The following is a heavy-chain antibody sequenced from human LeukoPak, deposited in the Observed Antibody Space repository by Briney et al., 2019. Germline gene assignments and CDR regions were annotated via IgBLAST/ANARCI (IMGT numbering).Heavy chain of an antibody. CDR2: INHSGST. V-gene: IGHV4-34*01. CDR1: GGSFSGYY. Sequence: PSETLSLTCAVYGGSFSGYYWSWIRQPPGKGLEWIGEINHSGSTNYNPSLKSRVTISVDTSKYQFSLKLSSVTAADTAVYYCARGRKLLWFGEFYFDYWGQGTLVTVSS. CDR3: ARGRKLLWFGEFYFDY. J-gene: IGHJ4*02. D-gene: IGHD3-10*01.